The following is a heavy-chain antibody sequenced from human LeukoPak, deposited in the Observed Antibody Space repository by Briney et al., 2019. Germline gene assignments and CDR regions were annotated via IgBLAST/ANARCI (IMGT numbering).Heavy chain of an antibody. CDR1: GASISSGTYF. V-gene: IGHV4-61*02. Sequence: SETLSLTCTVSGASISSGTYFWSWIRQPAGKGLEWIGRIYTGGSGPVYTSGSTNYSPSLKSRVTISADTSKNQFSLKRSSVTAADTAVYYCARLAGRQLYGWYFDLWGRGTLVTVSS. CDR2: IYTGGSGPVYTSGST. CDR3: ARLAGRQLYGWYFDL. J-gene: IGHJ2*01. D-gene: IGHD4-17*01.